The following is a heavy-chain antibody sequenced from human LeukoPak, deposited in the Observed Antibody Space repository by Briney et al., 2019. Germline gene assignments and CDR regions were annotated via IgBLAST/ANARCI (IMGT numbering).Heavy chain of an antibody. CDR2: ISGSGGST. CDR3: AKDLYSSSWSNFDY. CDR1: GFTFSSYA. D-gene: IGHD6-13*01. Sequence: GGSLRLSCAASGFTFSSYAMSWVRQAPGKGLEWVSAISGSGGSTYYADSVKGRFTISRDNSKNTLYLQMNSLRAEDTAVYYCAKDLYSSSWSNFDYWGQGTLSPSPQ. J-gene: IGHJ4*02. V-gene: IGHV3-23*01.